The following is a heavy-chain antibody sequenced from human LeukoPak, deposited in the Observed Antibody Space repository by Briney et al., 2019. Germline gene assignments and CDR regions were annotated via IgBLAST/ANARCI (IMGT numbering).Heavy chain of an antibody. CDR1: GFTFSSYS. D-gene: IGHD4-23*01. J-gene: IGHJ5*02. Sequence: TGGSLRLSCAASGFTFSSYSMNWVRQAPGKGLEWVSSISSSSSYIYYADSVKGRFTISRDNAKNSLYLQMNSLRAEDTAVYYCASYGGTLGFDPWGQGTLVTVSS. CDR3: ASYGGTLGFDP. CDR2: ISSSSSYI. V-gene: IGHV3-21*01.